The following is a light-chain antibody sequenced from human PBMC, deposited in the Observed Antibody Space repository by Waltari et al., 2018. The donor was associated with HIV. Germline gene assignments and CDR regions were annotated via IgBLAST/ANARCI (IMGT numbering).Light chain of an antibody. V-gene: IGLV1-44*01. CDR2: SNN. J-gene: IGLJ1*01. Sequence: QSVLTQPPSASGTPGQRVTISCSGSSSNIGSNTVNWYQQLPGTAPTLLIYSNNRQPSGVPDRCSGAKSGTTASPAISGLQSEDEADDYCAAWDDSLNGLYVFGTGTKVTVL. CDR3: AAWDDSLNGLYV. CDR1: SSNIGSNT.